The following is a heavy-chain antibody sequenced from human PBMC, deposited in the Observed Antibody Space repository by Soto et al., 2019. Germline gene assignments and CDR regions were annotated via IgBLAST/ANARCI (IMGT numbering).Heavy chain of an antibody. J-gene: IGHJ4*02. Sequence: SETLSLTCTVSGGSISSSSYYWGWIRQPPGKGLEWIGSIYYSGSTYYNPSLKSRVTISVDTSKNQFSLKLSSVTAADTAVYYCARHEATVYYFDYWGQGTLVTVSS. D-gene: IGHD4-17*01. CDR3: ARHEATVYYFDY. CDR1: GGSISSSSYY. CDR2: IYYSGST. V-gene: IGHV4-39*01.